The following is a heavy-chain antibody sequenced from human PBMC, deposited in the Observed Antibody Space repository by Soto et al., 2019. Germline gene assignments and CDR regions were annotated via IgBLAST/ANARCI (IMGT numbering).Heavy chain of an antibody. J-gene: IGHJ4*02. Sequence: EVQLVESGGGLVQPGGSLRLSCVASGFTFDYYWMHWVRQAPGGGLMWVSRLQTDGSHPDYADSVKGRFTISRDNPKNTLYLQMNNLRAEETVVYYCARGGDPEYWGQGTLVTVSS. CDR1: GFTFDYYW. V-gene: IGHV3-74*01. CDR2: LQTDGSHP. CDR3: ARGGDPEY. D-gene: IGHD2-21*02.